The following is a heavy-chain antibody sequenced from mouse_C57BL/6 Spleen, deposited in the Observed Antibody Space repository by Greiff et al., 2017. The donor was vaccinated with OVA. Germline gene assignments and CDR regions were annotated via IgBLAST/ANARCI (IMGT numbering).Heavy chain of an antibody. CDR3: ATLHYDDAMDY. V-gene: IGHV7-3*01. D-gene: IGHD1-2*01. CDR1: GFTFTDYY. Sequence: EVKLMESGGGLVQPGGSLSLSCAASGFTFTDYYMSWVRQPPGKALEWLGFIRNKANGYTTEYSASVKGRFTISRDNSQSILYLQMNALRAEDSATYYCATLHYDDAMDYWGQGTSVTVSS. J-gene: IGHJ4*01. CDR2: IRNKANGYTT.